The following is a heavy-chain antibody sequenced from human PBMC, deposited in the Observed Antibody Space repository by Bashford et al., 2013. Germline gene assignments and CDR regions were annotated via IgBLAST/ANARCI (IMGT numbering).Heavy chain of an antibody. CDR3: ARGTYDYDEYISY. D-gene: IGHD4-17*01. V-gene: IGHV3-23*01. CDR2: ISGSGGST. CDR1: GFTFHNYA. J-gene: IGHJ4*02. Sequence: VDSGGSLXLSCAASGFTFHNYAMSWVRQAPGKGLEWVSIISGSGGSTNYADSVKGRFTISRGNSKNTVYLQMNSLRAEDTALYYCARGTYDYDEYISYWGQGTLVTVSS.